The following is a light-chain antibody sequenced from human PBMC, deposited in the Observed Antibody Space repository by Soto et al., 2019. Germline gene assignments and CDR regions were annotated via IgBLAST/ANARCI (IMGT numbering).Light chain of an antibody. CDR3: SAYGNGGTYV. CDR1: SSGGASDKS. V-gene: IGLV2-23*01. Sequence: QPLLTQPASVSVSPGPSVTISCTGASSGGASDKSVAWYQQHPGKARKLVIYEGSKRPPAVSNRFSASKSGNTASLTISGLQAEDEADYYCSAYGNGGTYVFGAGSKVTVL. J-gene: IGLJ1*01. CDR2: EGS.